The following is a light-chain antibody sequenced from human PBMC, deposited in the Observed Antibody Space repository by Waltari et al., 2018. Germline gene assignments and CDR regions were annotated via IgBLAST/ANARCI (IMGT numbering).Light chain of an antibody. J-gene: IGKJ4*01. V-gene: IGKV4-1*01. CDR2: WAS. Sequence: DIVMTQSPDSLAVAPGVRATINCKSSQSVLYSANNKNYLAWYQQKSGQPPKLLIYWASTRASGVPDRFSGSGSGTDFTLTISNLQPEDVAVYYCQQYDASPLTFGGGTKVEI. CDR3: QQYDASPLT. CDR1: QSVLYSANNKNY.